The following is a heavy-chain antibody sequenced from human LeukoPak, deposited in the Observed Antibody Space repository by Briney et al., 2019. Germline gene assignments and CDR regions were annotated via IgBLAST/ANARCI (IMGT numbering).Heavy chain of an antibody. CDR1: GGSISSSSYY. V-gene: IGHV4-39*01. D-gene: IGHD2-2*01. CDR3: ARHPAGLDYGMDV. Sequence: PSETLSLTCTVSGGSISSSSYYWGWIRQPPGKGLEWIGSIYYSVSTYYNPSLKSRVTISVDTSKNQFSLKLSSVTAADTAVYYCARHPAGLDYGMDVWGQGTTVTVSS. J-gene: IGHJ6*02. CDR2: IYYSVST.